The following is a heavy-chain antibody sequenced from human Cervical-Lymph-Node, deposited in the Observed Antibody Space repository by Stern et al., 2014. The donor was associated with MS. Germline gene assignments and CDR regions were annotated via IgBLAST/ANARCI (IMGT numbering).Heavy chain of an antibody. D-gene: IGHD6-19*01. J-gene: IGHJ4*02. Sequence: QVQLQESGPGLVRPSETLSLTCTVSGDSISKKYWSWIRQPPGKGLEWIGYISNSGTINYNPSLKSRVTMSMDTSKNQFSLKLSSVTAADTAVYYCATDTDGYISGWYYLDYWGPGTLVTVSS. V-gene: IGHV4-59*01. CDR2: ISNSGTI. CDR3: ATDTDGYISGWYYLDY. CDR1: GDSISKKY.